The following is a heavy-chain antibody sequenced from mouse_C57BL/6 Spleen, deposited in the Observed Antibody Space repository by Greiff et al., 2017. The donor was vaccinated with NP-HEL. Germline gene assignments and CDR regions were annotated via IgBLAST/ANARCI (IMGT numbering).Heavy chain of an antibody. CDR2: IHPSDSDT. D-gene: IGHD1-1*01. CDR3: ANFYYYAPDWYFDV. Sequence: QVQLQQPGAELVKPGASVKVSCKASGYTFTSYWMHWVKQRPGQGLEWIGRIHPSDSDTNYNQKFKGKATLAVDKSSSTAYMQLSRLTSEDSAVYYCANFYYYAPDWYFDVWGTGTTVTVSS. V-gene: IGHV1-74*01. CDR1: GYTFTSYW. J-gene: IGHJ1*03.